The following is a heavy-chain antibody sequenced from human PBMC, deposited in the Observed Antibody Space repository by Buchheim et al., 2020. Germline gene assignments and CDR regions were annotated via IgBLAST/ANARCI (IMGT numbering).Heavy chain of an antibody. V-gene: IGHV3-7*01. J-gene: IGHJ4*02. CDR3: VRDHWFSFDY. D-gene: IGHD3-9*01. CDR1: GFSFSSHW. Sequence: EVQLVESGGGLVQPGGSLRLSCAASGFSFSSHWMSWVRQAPGKGLEWVAKIKNDGSDKWYVDSVKGRFTISKDNAKHSLFLQMNSLRAEDMAVYYCVRDHWFSFDYWGQGTL. CDR2: IKNDGSDK.